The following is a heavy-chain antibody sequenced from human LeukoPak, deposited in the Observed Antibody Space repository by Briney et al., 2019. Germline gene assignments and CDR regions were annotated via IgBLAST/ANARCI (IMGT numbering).Heavy chain of an antibody. D-gene: IGHD6-13*01. CDR1: GGSFSGYY. Sequence: PSETLSLTCAVYGGSFSGYYWSWIRQPPGKGLEWIGEINHSGSTNYNPSLKSRVTISVDTSKNQFSLKLSSVTAADTAVYYCARGLTEEYSSSWYGTGAELVYYFDYWGQGTLVTVSS. CDR2: INHSGST. V-gene: IGHV4-34*01. J-gene: IGHJ4*02. CDR3: ARGLTEEYSSSWYGTGAELVYYFDY.